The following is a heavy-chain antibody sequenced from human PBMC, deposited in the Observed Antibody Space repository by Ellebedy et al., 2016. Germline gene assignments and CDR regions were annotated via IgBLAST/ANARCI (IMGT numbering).Heavy chain of an antibody. CDR3: ARGSWFGYYYMDV. V-gene: IGHV1-2*04. Sequence: ASVKVSCKASGYTLTDYYIHWVRQAGGQGLEWMGWINPKSGGTNYAQKFHDWLTITRDTSISTAYMDLSSLRSDVTALYYCARGSWFGYYYMDVWGKGTTVTVSS. J-gene: IGHJ6*03. D-gene: IGHD3-16*01. CDR1: GYTLTDYY. CDR2: INPKSGGT.